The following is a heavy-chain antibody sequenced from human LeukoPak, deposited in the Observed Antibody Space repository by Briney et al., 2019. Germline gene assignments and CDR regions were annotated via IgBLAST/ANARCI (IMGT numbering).Heavy chain of an antibody. CDR3: ARINHLGGYYDFWSGYLPYYYYYMDV. V-gene: IGHV4-59*08. Sequence: PSETLSLTCTVSGGSISSYYWSWIRQPPGKGLEWIGSIYHSGSTYYNPSLKSRVTISVDTSKNQFSLKLSSVTAADTAVYYCARINHLGGYYDFWSGYLPYYYYYMDVWGKGTTVTVSS. CDR2: IYHSGST. CDR1: GGSISSYY. D-gene: IGHD3-3*01. J-gene: IGHJ6*03.